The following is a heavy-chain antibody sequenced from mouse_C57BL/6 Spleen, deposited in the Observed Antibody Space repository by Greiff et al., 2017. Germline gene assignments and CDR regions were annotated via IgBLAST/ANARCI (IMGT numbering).Heavy chain of an antibody. Sequence: EVQLQESGGGLVKPGGSLKLSCAASGFTFSSYAMSWVRQTPEKRLEWVATISDGGSYTYYPDNVKGRFTISRDNAKNNLYLQMSHLKSEDTAMYYCAREKGYDYDEAWFAYWGQGTLVTVSA. D-gene: IGHD2-4*01. CDR2: ISDGGSYT. CDR1: GFTFSSYA. J-gene: IGHJ3*01. CDR3: AREKGYDYDEAWFAY. V-gene: IGHV5-4*01.